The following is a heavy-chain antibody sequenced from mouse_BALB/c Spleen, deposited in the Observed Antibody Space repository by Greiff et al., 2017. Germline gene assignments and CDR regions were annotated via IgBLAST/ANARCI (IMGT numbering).Heavy chain of an antibody. V-gene: IGHV1S22*01. CDR1: GYTFTSYW. CDR2: IYPGSGST. CDR3: TRGRDYYDY. Sequence: LKQPGSELVRPGASVKLSCKASGYTFTSYWMHWVKQRPGQGLEWIGNIYPGSGSTNYDEKFKSKATLTVDTSSSTAYMQLSSLTSEDSAVYYCTRGRDYYDYWGQGTTLTVSS. J-gene: IGHJ2*01.